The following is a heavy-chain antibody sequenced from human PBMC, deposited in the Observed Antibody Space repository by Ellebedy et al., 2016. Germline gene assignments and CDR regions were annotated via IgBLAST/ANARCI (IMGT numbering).Heavy chain of an antibody. D-gene: IGHD1-14*01. CDR1: GFSLDTSAVV. J-gene: IGHJ4*02. Sequence: SGPTLVKPTQTLTLTCTFSGFSLDTSAVVVGWIRQPPGKALEWPSFIYGNDDKRYRPSLRSRLTITKDTSKNQVVLTMTNMEPVDTGTYFCAHRSTNREVDYWGQGILVTVSS. V-gene: IGHV2-5*01. CDR3: AHRSTNREVDY. CDR2: IYGNDDK.